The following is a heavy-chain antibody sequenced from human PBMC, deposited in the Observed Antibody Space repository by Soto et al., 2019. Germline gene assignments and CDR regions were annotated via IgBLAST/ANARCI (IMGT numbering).Heavy chain of an antibody. CDR1: GFTFNSYA. J-gene: IGHJ4*02. Sequence: PGGSLRLSCAASGFTFNSYAMSWVRQAPGKGLEWVSGIIGSGASTYYADSVKGRVTISRDNSKNTLYLQMNSLRAEDTAIYYCAKDFYGFYFDYWGQGTLVTVSS. CDR2: IIGSGAST. V-gene: IGHV3-23*01. CDR3: AKDFYGFYFDY. D-gene: IGHD4-17*01.